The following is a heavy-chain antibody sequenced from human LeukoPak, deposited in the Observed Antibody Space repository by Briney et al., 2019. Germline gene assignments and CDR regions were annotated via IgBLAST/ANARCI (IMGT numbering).Heavy chain of an antibody. Sequence: GGSLRLSCAASGFTFSSYAMSWVRQAPGKGLEWVASITSSSSYMYYPDSLKGRFTISRDNAKNSLYLQIHTLRVEDTAVYYCARDGPYVNWNYLLYFDYWGQGTLVTVSS. D-gene: IGHD1-7*01. CDR1: GFTFSSYA. J-gene: IGHJ4*02. CDR3: ARDGPYVNWNYLLYFDY. V-gene: IGHV3-21*01. CDR2: ITSSSSYM.